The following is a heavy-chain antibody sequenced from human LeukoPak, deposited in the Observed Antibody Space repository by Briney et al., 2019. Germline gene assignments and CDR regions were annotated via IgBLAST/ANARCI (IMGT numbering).Heavy chain of an antibody. Sequence: GGSLRLSCAASGFTFSSYGMHWVRQAPGKGLEWVAVISYDGSNKYYADSVKGRFTISRDNSKNALYLQMNSLRAEDTAVDYCAKDLGVVATMNFDYWGQGTLVTVSS. CDR1: GFTFSSYG. J-gene: IGHJ4*02. CDR2: ISYDGSNK. V-gene: IGHV3-30*18. D-gene: IGHD5-12*01. CDR3: AKDLGVVATMNFDY.